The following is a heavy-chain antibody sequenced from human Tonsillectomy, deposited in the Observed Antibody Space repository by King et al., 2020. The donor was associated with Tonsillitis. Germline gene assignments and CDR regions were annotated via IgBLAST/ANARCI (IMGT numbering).Heavy chain of an antibody. V-gene: IGHV4-38-2*02. J-gene: IGHJ4*02. CDR1: GSSISSGFY. CDR2: IFQSGGT. CDR3: ARELPRGSPRRGDFES. Sequence: QLQESGPGLVKPSETLSLTCTVSGSSISSGFYWGWIRQPPGKGLEWIGNIFQSGGTYYNPSLKSRVTIPVDTSKNQFSLKLSSVTAADTAVYYCARELPRGSPRRGDFESWGQGTLVTVSS. D-gene: IGHD1-26*01.